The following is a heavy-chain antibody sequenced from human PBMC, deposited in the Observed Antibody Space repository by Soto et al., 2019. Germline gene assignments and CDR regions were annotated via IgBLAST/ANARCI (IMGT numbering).Heavy chain of an antibody. Sequence: QVQLVESGGGVVQPGRSLRLSCAASGFTLSSYSMHWVRQAPGKGLDWVAAMSDDGSSKYFADSVKGRFTISRDNSKNSLSRQMNSLGGEDSAVYYGARGRSVINHDDFEYWGQGTLVTVSS. D-gene: IGHD2-21*01. J-gene: IGHJ4*02. CDR1: GFTLSSYS. CDR2: MSDDGSSK. CDR3: ARGRSVINHDDFEY. V-gene: IGHV3-30-3*01.